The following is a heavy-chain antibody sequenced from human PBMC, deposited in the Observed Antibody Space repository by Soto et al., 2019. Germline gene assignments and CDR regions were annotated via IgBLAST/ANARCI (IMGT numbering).Heavy chain of an antibody. V-gene: IGHV4-59*08. CDR1: GGSISSYY. Sequence: SETLSLTYTVSGGSISSYYWSWIRQPPGKGLEWIGYIYYSGSTNYNPSLKSRVTISVDTSKNQFSLKLNSVTAADTAVYYCARRYGGTFDYWGQGTLVTVSS. D-gene: IGHD2-15*01. CDR3: ARRYGGTFDY. CDR2: IYYSGST. J-gene: IGHJ4*02.